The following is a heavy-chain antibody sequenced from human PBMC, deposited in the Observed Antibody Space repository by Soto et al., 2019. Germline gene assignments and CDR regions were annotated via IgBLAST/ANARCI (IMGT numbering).Heavy chain of an antibody. CDR1: GGTFSSYA. J-gene: IGHJ6*02. Sequence: SVKVSCKASGGTFSSYAISWVRQAPGQGLEWMGGIIPIFGTANYAQKFQGRVTITADESTSTAHMELSSLRSEDMAVYYCARDPFMRAVGSSYYYYYYGMDVWGQGTTVTVSS. CDR2: IIPIFGTA. CDR3: ARDPFMRAVGSSYYYYYYGMDV. D-gene: IGHD1-26*01. V-gene: IGHV1-69*13.